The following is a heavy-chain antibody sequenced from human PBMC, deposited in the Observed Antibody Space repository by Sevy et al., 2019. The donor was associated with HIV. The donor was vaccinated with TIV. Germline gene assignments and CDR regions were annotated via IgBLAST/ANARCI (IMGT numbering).Heavy chain of an antibody. J-gene: IGHJ5*02. Sequence: GGSLRLSCAASGFTFSSYWMSWVRQAPGKGLEWVASIKQDGSDKYYVESVKGRFTISRDNAKNSLYLQMNSLRVEDTAVYYCASPGTKGFDPWGQGTLVTVSS. D-gene: IGHD2-8*01. V-gene: IGHV3-7*03. CDR1: GFTFSSYW. CDR3: ASPGTKGFDP. CDR2: IKQDGSDK.